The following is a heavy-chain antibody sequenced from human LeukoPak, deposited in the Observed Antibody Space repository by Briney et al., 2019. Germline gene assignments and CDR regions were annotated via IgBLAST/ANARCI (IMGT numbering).Heavy chain of an antibody. Sequence: PSETLSLTCTVSGGPISSYYWSWIRQPPGKGLEWIGYIYYSGSTNYNPSLKSRVTISVDTSKNQFSLKLSSVTAADTAAYYCARSKYNGAFDIWGQGTMVTVSS. CDR2: IYYSGST. CDR1: GGPISSYY. D-gene: IGHD1-14*01. V-gene: IGHV4-59*01. J-gene: IGHJ3*02. CDR3: ARSKYNGAFDI.